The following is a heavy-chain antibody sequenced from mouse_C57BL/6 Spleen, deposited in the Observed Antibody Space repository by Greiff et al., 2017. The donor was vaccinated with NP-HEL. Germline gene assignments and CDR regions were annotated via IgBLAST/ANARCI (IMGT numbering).Heavy chain of an antibody. V-gene: IGHV1-54*01. CDR1: GYAFTNYL. Sequence: VQLQQSGAELVRPGTSVKVSCKASGYAFTNYLIEWVKQRPGQGLEWIGVINPGSGGTNYNEKFKGKATLTADKSSSTAYMQLSSLTSEDSAVYFCARSEVITGIDYWGQGTTLTVSS. CDR2: INPGSGGT. D-gene: IGHD1-1*01. CDR3: ARSEVITGIDY. J-gene: IGHJ2*01.